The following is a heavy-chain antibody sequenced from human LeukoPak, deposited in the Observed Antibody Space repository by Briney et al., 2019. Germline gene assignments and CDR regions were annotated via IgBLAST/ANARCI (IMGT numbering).Heavy chain of an antibody. V-gene: IGHV1-69*02. CDR3: ARSNYDFWSGYYPNFDY. D-gene: IGHD3-3*01. CDR2: IIPILGIA. J-gene: IGHJ4*02. CDR1: GGTFISYT. Sequence: SVKVSCKASGGTFISYTISWVRQAPGQGLEWMGRIIPILGIANYAQKFQGRVTITADKSTSTAYMELSSLRSEDTAVYYCARSNYDFWSGYYPNFDYWGQGTLVTVSS.